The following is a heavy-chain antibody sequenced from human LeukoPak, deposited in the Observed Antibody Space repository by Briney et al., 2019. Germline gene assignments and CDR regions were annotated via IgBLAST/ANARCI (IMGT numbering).Heavy chain of an antibody. CDR3: ARDTGGYFDY. V-gene: IGHV4-59*01. CDR2: IYYSGST. D-gene: IGHD2-8*02. Sequence: SETLSLTCTVSGGSISSYYWSWIRQPPGKGLEWIGYIYYSGSTNYNPSLKSRVTISVDTSKNQFSLKLSSVTAADTAVYYCARDTGGYFDYWGQGILVTVSS. J-gene: IGHJ4*02. CDR1: GGSISSYY.